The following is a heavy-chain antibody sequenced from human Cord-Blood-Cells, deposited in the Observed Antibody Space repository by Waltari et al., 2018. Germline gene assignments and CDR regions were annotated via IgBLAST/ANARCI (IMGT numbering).Heavy chain of an antibody. D-gene: IGHD5-12*01. V-gene: IGHV3-23*01. CDR3: AKARGLYYYYYYMDV. CDR2: ISGSGGST. CDR1: GFTFSSYA. Sequence: EVQLLESGGGLVQPGGSLRLSCAASGFTFSSYAMSWVRQAPGKGLEWVSAISGSGGSTYYADPGKVLLTISRDNSKNTLYLQMNSLRAEDTTVYYCAKARGLYYYYYYMDVWGKGTTVTVSS. J-gene: IGHJ6*03.